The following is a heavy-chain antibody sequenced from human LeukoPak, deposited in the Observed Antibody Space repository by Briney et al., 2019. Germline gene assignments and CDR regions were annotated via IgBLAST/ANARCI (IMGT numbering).Heavy chain of an antibody. D-gene: IGHD3-22*01. CDR3: ARRSYYDSPLDV. Sequence: SETLSLTCTVSGGFISSYYWSWIRQPPGEGLEWIGYIYYGGSTNYNPSLKSRVTMSVDTSKNQFSLKLSSLTAADTAVYYCARRSYYDSPLDVWGRGTLVTVSS. CDR1: GGFISSYY. V-gene: IGHV4-59*01. CDR2: IYYGGST. J-gene: IGHJ2*01.